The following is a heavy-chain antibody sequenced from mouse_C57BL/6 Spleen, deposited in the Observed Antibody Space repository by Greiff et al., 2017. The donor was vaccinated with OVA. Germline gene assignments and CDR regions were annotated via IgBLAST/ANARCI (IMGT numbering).Heavy chain of an antibody. CDR1: GYTFPSYW. J-gene: IGHJ4*01. CDR2: IHPNSGST. V-gene: IGHV1-64*01. Sequence: VQLPQPGAELVKPGASVKLSCKASGYTFPSYWMHWVKQRPGQGLEWIGMIHPNSGSTNYNEKFKSKATLTVDKSSSTAYMQLSSLTSEDSAVYYCARLPLITTGAMDYWGQGTSVTVSS. CDR3: ARLPLITTGAMDY. D-gene: IGHD1-1*01.